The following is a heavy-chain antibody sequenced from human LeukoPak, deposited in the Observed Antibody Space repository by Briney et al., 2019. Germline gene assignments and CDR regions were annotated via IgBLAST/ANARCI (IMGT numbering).Heavy chain of an antibody. CDR2: IKQDGSEK. CDR1: GFTFSSYG. J-gene: IGHJ4*02. Sequence: PGGSLRLSCAASGFTFSSYGMSWVRQAPGKGLEWVANIKQDGSEKYYVDSVKGRFTISRDNAKNSLYLQMNSLRAEDTAVYYCARVKVGVRQYDYWGQGTLVTVSS. D-gene: IGHD1-26*01. V-gene: IGHV3-7*01. CDR3: ARVKVGVRQYDY.